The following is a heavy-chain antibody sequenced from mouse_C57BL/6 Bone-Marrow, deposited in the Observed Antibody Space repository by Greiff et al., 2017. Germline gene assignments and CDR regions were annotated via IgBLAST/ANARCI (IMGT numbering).Heavy chain of an antibody. Sequence: QVQLKESGAELARPGASVKMSCKASGYTSTSYTMHWVKQRPGQGLEWIGYINPSSGYTKYNQKFKDKATLTADKSSSTAYMQLSSLTSEDSAVYFCARSGYYDYDGYFDYWGQGTTLTVSS. D-gene: IGHD2-4*01. CDR2: INPSSGYT. CDR1: GYTSTSYT. V-gene: IGHV1-4*01. CDR3: ARSGYYDYDGYFDY. J-gene: IGHJ2*01.